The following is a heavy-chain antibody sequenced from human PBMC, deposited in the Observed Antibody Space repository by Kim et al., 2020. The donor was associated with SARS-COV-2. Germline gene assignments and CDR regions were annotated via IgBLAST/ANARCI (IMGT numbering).Heavy chain of an antibody. CDR3: ATDLGIVGATGRHDY. CDR2: FDPEDGET. D-gene: IGHD1-26*01. J-gene: IGHJ4*02. V-gene: IGHV1-24*01. CDR1: GYTLTELS. Sequence: ASVKVSCKVSGYTLTELSMHWVRQAPGKGLEWMGGFDPEDGETIYAQKFQGRVTMTEDTSTDTAYMELSSLRSEDTAVYYCATDLGIVGATGRHDYWGQGTLVTVSS.